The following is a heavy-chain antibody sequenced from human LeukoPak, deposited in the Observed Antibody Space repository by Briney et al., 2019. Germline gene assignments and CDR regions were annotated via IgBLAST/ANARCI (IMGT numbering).Heavy chain of an antibody. J-gene: IGHJ6*03. V-gene: IGHV1-69*11. D-gene: IGHD6-6*01. CDR3: ARGRIAARPGDYYYYMDV. CDR2: IIPFLGTT. Sequence: GASVKVSCKASGGVFTTYAISWVRQAPGQGLEWMGSIIPFLGTTNYAQKFQGRVTITADEPTRTAYMELSSLRSEDTAVYYCARGRIAARPGDYYYYMDVWGKGTTVTVSS. CDR1: GGVFTTYA.